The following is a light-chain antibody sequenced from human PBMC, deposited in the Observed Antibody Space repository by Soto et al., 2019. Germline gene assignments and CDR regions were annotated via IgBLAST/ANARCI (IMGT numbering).Light chain of an antibody. V-gene: IGKV1-5*03. CDR3: QQYSTYTPRT. CDR1: QSISIW. Sequence: DIQMTQSPSTLSASVGDRVAITCRASQSISIWLAWYQQKPGKAPKILIYKASSLESGVPSRFSVIGSGTEFTLTISSLQTDDFATYYCQQYSTYTPRTFGQGTKVYIK. CDR2: KAS. J-gene: IGKJ1*01.